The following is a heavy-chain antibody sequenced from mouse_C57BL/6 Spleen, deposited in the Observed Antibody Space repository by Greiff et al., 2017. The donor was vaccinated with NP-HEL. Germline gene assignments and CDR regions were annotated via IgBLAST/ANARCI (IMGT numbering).Heavy chain of an antibody. V-gene: IGHV1-76*01. CDR3: ARWGDGYYDAMDY. Sequence: VQRVESGAELVRPGASVKLSCKASGYTFTDYYINWVKQRPGQGLEWIARIYPGSGNTYYNEKFKGKATLTAEKSSSTAYMQLSSLTSEDSAVYFCARWGDGYYDAMDYWGQGTSVTVSS. CDR2: IYPGSGNT. CDR1: GYTFTDYY. D-gene: IGHD2-3*01. J-gene: IGHJ4*01.